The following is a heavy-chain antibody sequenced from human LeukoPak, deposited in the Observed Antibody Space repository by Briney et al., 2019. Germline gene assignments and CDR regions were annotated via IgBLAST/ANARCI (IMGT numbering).Heavy chain of an antibody. J-gene: IGHJ2*01. V-gene: IGHV4-59*01. Sequence: SETLSLTCTVSGASIIDYYWSWVRQPPGKGLEWIGYIFYSGSTNYNPSLKSRVTISIDTSKNQFSLKLSAVTAADTAVYYCARGGPAALGPVDLWGRGTLVSVSS. D-gene: IGHD6-25*01. CDR2: IFYSGST. CDR3: ARGGPAALGPVDL. CDR1: GASIIDYY.